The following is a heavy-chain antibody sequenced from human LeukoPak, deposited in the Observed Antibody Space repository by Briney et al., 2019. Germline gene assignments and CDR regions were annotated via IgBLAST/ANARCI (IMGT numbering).Heavy chain of an antibody. CDR1: GFTFSSYS. CDR2: ISSSSSYI. V-gene: IGHV3-21*01. D-gene: IGHD2-2*01. Sequence: GGSLRLSCAASGFTFSSYSMNWVRQAPGKGLEWVSSISSSSSYIYYADSVKGRFTISRDNAKNSLYLQMNSLRAEDTAVYYCARDLVVVVPAAALYYYGMDVWGQGTTVTVSS. CDR3: ARDLVVVVPAAALYYYGMDV. J-gene: IGHJ6*02.